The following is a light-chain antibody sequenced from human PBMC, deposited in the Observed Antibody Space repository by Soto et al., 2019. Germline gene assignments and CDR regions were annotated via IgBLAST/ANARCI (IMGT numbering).Light chain of an antibody. J-gene: IGKJ1*01. CDR2: AAS. CDR3: QQSYSTTRT. Sequence: DIQMTQYPSSLAASVGDRVTITCRASQSISSYLNWYQQKPGKAPKLLIYAASSLQSGVPSRFRGSGSGTDFTLTISSLQPEDFATYYCQQSYSTTRTFGQGTKVDNK. V-gene: IGKV1-39*01. CDR1: QSISSY.